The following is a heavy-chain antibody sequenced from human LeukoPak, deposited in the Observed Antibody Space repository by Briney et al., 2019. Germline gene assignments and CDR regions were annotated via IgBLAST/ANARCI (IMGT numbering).Heavy chain of an antibody. CDR1: GYTFTSYD. V-gene: IGHV1-8*01. D-gene: IGHD2-15*01. Sequence: SXKASGYTFTSYDINWVRQATGQGLEWMGWRKPNSGNTGYAQKFQGRVTMTRNTSISTAYMELSSLRSEDTAVYYCASMAEEKYRSGGSFSWGTRWGQGTLVTVPS. J-gene: IGHJ4*02. CDR3: ASMAEEKYRSGGSFSWGTR. CDR2: RKPNSGNT.